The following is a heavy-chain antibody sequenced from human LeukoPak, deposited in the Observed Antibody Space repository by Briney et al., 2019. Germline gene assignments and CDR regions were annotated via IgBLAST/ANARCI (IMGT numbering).Heavy chain of an antibody. D-gene: IGHD4-17*01. Sequence: GASVKVSCKASGYTFTSYGISWVRQAPGQGLEWMGIINPSGGSTSYAQKFQGRVTMTRDTSTSTVYMELSSLRSEGTAVYYCARGSPDYGFDYWGQGTLVTVSS. CDR2: INPSGGST. CDR3: ARGSPDYGFDY. CDR1: GYTFTSYG. J-gene: IGHJ4*02. V-gene: IGHV1-46*01.